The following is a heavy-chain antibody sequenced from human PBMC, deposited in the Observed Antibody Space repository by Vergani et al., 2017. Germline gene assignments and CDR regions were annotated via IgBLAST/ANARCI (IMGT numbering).Heavy chain of an antibody. CDR3: ARDVTYLFVGRRDDSHLLYY. Sequence: QVSLVESGGGVVQPGRSLTLTCSASGFGFKNFAMHWVRQAPGKGLEWVATISKDGTHDYYEPSVRGRFAVSRDNFKNTMYLQMDRLTTDDTAVYFCARDVTYLFVGRRDDSHLLYYWGQGILVTVSS. CDR2: ISKDGTHD. CDR1: GFGFKNFA. J-gene: IGHJ4*02. D-gene: IGHD3-9*01. V-gene: IGHV3-30*03.